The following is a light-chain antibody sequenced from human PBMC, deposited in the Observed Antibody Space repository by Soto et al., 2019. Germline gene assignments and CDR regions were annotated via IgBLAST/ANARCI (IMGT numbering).Light chain of an antibody. J-gene: IGKJ4*01. V-gene: IGKV1-5*03. CDR2: KAS. Sequence: DIQMTQSPSTLSASVGDRVTITCRASQSISMWLAWYQQKPGKAPNLLIYKASSLEGGVPSRFSGSASATEFTLTISSLQPDDFATYFCLQYNHYPLPFGGGPRVEIK. CDR3: LQYNHYPLP. CDR1: QSISMW.